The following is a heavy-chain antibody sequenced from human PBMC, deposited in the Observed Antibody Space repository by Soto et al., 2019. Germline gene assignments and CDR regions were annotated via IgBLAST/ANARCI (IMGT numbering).Heavy chain of an antibody. D-gene: IGHD3-3*01. CDR1: GFTFSSYS. CDR2: ISSSSSYI. V-gene: IGHV3-21*01. Sequence: EVQLVESGGGLVKPGGSLRLSCAASGFTFSSYSMNWVRQAPGKGLEWVSSISSSSSYIYYADSVKCRFTVSRVDAKHSLYLQMNSLRAEDTAVYYCARDRSNYDFGSGARGGATQLKSHINNPYYYYYYMDVWGKGTTVTVSS. CDR3: ARDRSNYDFGSGARGGATQLKSHINNPYYYYYYMDV. J-gene: IGHJ6*03.